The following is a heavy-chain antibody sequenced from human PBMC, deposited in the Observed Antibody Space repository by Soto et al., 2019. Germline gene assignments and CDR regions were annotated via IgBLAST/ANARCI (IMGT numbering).Heavy chain of an antibody. V-gene: IGHV1-69*13. CDR1: GGTFSSYA. J-gene: IGHJ4*02. D-gene: IGHD2-8*01. CDR2: IIPIFGTA. Sequence: SVKVSCKASGGTFSSYAISWVRQAPGQGLEWMGGIIPIFGTANYAQKFQGRVTITADESTSTAYMELSSLRSEDTAVYYCARADLYCISGGCYRNFDYWGQGTLVTVSS. CDR3: ARADLYCISGGCYRNFDY.